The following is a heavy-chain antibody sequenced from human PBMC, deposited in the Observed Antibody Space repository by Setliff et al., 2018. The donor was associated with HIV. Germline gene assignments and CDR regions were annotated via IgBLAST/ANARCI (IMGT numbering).Heavy chain of an antibody. CDR1: GGSISSSSYY. V-gene: IGHV4-39*01. D-gene: IGHD1-26*01. Sequence: LPETLSLTCPVSGGSISSSSYYWGWIRQPPGKGLEWIGSIYYSGSTYYNPSLKSRVTISVDTSKNQFSLKLSSVTAADTAVYYCASPTSDLYSGSPEWGQGTLVTVSS. CDR2: IYYSGST. J-gene: IGHJ4*02. CDR3: ASPTSDLYSGSPE.